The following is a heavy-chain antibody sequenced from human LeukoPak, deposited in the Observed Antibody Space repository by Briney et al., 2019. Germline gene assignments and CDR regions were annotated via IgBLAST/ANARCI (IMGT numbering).Heavy chain of an antibody. CDR2: ISGSGGST. D-gene: IGHD6-13*01. Sequence: PGGSLRLSCVASEFTFMTSWMSWVRQAPGKGLEWVSAISGSGGSTYYADSVKGRFTISRDNSKNTLYLQMNSLRAEDTAVYYCARLKQQLVRLLSRDTTYYYYYYMDVWGKGTTVTVSS. V-gene: IGHV3-23*01. CDR1: EFTFMTSW. J-gene: IGHJ6*03. CDR3: ARLKQQLVRLLSRDTTYYYYYYMDV.